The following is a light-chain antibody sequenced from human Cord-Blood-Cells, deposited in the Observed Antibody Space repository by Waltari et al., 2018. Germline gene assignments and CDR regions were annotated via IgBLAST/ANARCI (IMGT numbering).Light chain of an antibody. V-gene: IGKV3-15*01. CDR3: QQYNNWLT. CDR1: QSVNSN. Sequence: EIVMTQSPATLSVSPGESATLSCRASQSVNSNLAWYQQKPGQAPRLLIYGASTRATGIPARFSGSGSGTEFTLTISSLQSEDFAVYYCQQYNNWLTFGGGTKVEIK. CDR2: GAS. J-gene: IGKJ4*01.